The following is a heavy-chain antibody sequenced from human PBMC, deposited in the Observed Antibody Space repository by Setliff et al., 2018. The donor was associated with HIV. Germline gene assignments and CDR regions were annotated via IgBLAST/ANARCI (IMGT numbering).Heavy chain of an antibody. CDR2: IYPNSGGT. D-gene: IGHD2-2*01. J-gene: IGHJ4*02. CDR3: AKDVVVVTAAHFYFDY. CDR1: GYTFTAYY. Sequence: ASVKVSCKASGYTFTAYYMHWVRQAPGQGLEWMGWIYPNSGGTKYAQKFQGRVTMTRDTSISTAYMELSRLTSDDTAVYYCAKDVVVVTAAHFYFDYWGQGTLVTVSS. V-gene: IGHV1-2*02.